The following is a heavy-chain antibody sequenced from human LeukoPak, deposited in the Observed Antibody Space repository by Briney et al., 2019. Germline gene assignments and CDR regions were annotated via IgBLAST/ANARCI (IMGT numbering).Heavy chain of an antibody. Sequence: GGSVRLSCAASGFSFSNYAIHWVRQAPGKGLEWVGRIKSKTDGGTTDYAAPAKGRFTISRDDSKNTLYLQMNSLKTEDTAVYYCATDTYVYFDYWGQGTL. V-gene: IGHV3-15*01. CDR1: GFSFSNYA. J-gene: IGHJ4*02. D-gene: IGHD3-16*01. CDR2: IKSKTDGGTT. CDR3: ATDTYVYFDY.